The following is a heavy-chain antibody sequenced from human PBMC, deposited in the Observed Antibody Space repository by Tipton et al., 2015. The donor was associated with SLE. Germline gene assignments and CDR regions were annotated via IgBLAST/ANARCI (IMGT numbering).Heavy chain of an antibody. J-gene: IGHJ4*02. CDR3: AGALDTTMGPFDY. D-gene: IGHD5-18*01. Sequence: TLSLTCTVSGGSISSSTYYWGWIRQPPGKGLEWLGSIHYSGTTYDNPSLKSRVTISVDTSKNQFSLMLSSVTAADTALYYCAGALDTTMGPFDYWGQGTQVTVSS. CDR2: IHYSGTT. V-gene: IGHV4-39*07. CDR1: GGSISSSTYY.